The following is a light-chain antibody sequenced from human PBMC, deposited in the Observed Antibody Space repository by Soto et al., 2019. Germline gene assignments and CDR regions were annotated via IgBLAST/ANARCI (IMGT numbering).Light chain of an antibody. CDR3: QQYNSYSLT. CDR1: QSISSW. Sequence: DIQMTQSPSTLSASVGDRVTLTCRASQSISSWLAWYQQKPGKAPKLLIYNASSIESGVPSRFSGSGSGTAFTLTISSLQPDDFATYYCQQYNSYSLTFGGGTKVEIK. CDR2: NAS. V-gene: IGKV1-5*03. J-gene: IGKJ4*01.